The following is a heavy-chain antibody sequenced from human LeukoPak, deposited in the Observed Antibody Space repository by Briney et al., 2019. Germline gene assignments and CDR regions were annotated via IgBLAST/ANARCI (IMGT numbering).Heavy chain of an antibody. CDR2: ISSSGSTI. V-gene: IGHV3-11*01. Sequence: GWSLRLSCAASGFTFSDYYMSWIRQAPGKGLEWVSYISSSGSTIYYADSVKGRFTISRDNAKNSLYLQMNSLRAEDTAVYYCARARYDFWSGYYYYYYYMDVWGKGTTVTVSS. D-gene: IGHD3-3*01. CDR1: GFTFSDYY. J-gene: IGHJ6*03. CDR3: ARARYDFWSGYYYYYYYMDV.